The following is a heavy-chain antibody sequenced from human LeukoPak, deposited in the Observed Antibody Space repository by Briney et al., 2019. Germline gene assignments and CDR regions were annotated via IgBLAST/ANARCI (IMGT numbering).Heavy chain of an antibody. CDR3: ARSGYCSSTSCYAGKVDY. CDR2: INHSGST. J-gene: IGHJ4*02. CDR1: GGSFSGYY. V-gene: IGHV4-34*01. Sequence: SETLSLTCAVYGGSFSGYYRSWIRQPPGKGLEWIGEINHSGSTNYNPSLKSRVTISVDTSKNQFSLKLSSVTAADTAVYYCARSGYCSSTSCYAGKVDYWGQGTLVTVSS. D-gene: IGHD2-2*03.